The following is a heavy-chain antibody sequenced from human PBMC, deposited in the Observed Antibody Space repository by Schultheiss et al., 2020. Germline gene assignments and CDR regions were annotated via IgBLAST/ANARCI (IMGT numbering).Heavy chain of an antibody. Sequence: ASVKVSCKASGYTFTGYYIHWVRQAPGQGLEWMGRINPNSGGTNSAQRFQGRVTMTRDTSISTAYMELSSLRFDDTAVYYCAREEKKRSVVPLGSPPPLKPWGQGTLVTVSS. CDR1: GYTFTGYY. D-gene: IGHD3-22*01. CDR3: AREEKKRSVVPLGSPPPLKP. V-gene: IGHV1-2*06. J-gene: IGHJ5*02. CDR2: INPNSGGT.